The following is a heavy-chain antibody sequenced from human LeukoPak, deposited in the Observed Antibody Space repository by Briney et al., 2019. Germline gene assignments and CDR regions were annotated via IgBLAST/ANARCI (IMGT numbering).Heavy chain of an antibody. V-gene: IGHV3-7*04. D-gene: IGHD3-10*01. CDR1: GFSFSSYL. Sequence: TGGSLRLSCSASGFSFSSYLMNWVRQAPGKGLEWVASINQDGSEKYYVDSVKGRFTISRDNAKNSLFLQMNSLRAEDTAVYYCARTVWFGDFYWGQGTLVTVSS. J-gene: IGHJ4*02. CDR2: INQDGSEK. CDR3: ARTVWFGDFY.